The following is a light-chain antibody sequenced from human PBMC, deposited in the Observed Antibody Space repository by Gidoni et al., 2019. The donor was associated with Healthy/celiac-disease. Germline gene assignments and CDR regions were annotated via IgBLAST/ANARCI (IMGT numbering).Light chain of an antibody. Sequence: SSVLTQPPSVSVAPGQTARITCGGNNIGSKSVHWYQQKPGQAPVLVVYDDSDRPSGIPERFSGSNSGNTATLTISRVEAGDEADYYCQVWDGSSDHYVFGTGTKVTVL. CDR2: DDS. J-gene: IGLJ1*01. CDR3: QVWDGSSDHYV. CDR1: NIGSKS. V-gene: IGLV3-21*02.